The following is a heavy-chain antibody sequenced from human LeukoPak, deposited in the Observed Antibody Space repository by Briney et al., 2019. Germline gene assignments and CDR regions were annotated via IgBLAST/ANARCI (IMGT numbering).Heavy chain of an antibody. CDR3: ARETGYIDY. CDR1: GFTFSTYG. J-gene: IGHJ4*02. D-gene: IGHD3-9*01. CDR2: ISSSYTT. V-gene: IGHV3-48*01. Sequence: GGSLRLSCVTSGFTFSTYGINWVRQAPGKGLQWVSYISSSYTTMYADSVRGRFTISRGNAKNSLFLQMNSLSVDDTAVYYCARETGYIDYWGQGTLVTVSS.